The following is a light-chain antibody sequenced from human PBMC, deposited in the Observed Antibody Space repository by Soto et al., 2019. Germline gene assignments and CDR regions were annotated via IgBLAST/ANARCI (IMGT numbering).Light chain of an antibody. Sequence: QSVLTQPPSVSAAPGQKVTISCSGSTSNIGNNYVSWYQQLPGTAPKLLIYDNDKRPSGIPDRFSGSKSGTSATLGITGLQTGDEAEYYCGTWDKSLGALNWVFGGGTKLTVL. J-gene: IGLJ3*02. CDR2: DND. CDR1: TSNIGNNY. V-gene: IGLV1-51*01. CDR3: GTWDKSLGALNWV.